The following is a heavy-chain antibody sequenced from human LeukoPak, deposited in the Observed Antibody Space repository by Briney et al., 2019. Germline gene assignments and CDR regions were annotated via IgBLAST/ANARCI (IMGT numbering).Heavy chain of an antibody. V-gene: IGHV1-46*01. CDR2: INPSGGST. J-gene: IGHJ4*02. CDR1: GYTSTSYY. CDR3: ARDSGPERPITAMVTPSGYFDY. D-gene: IGHD5-18*01. Sequence: ASVKVSCKASGYTSTSYYMHWVRQAPGQGLEWMGIINPSGGSTSYAQKFQGRVTMTRDTSTSTVYMELSSLRSEDTAVYYCARDSGPERPITAMVTPSGYFDYWGQGTLVTVSS.